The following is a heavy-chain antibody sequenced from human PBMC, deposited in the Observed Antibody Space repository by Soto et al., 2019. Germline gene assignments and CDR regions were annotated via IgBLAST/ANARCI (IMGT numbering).Heavy chain of an antibody. CDR1: GFTFSSYS. Sequence: PGGSLRLSCAASGFTFSSYSMNWVRQAPGKGLEWVSSISSSSSYIYYADSVKGRFTISRDNAKNSLYLQMNSLRAEDTAVYYCAREELDYDFWRATRHYYYMDVWGKGTTVTVSS. V-gene: IGHV3-21*01. J-gene: IGHJ6*03. CDR3: AREELDYDFWRATRHYYYMDV. D-gene: IGHD3-3*01. CDR2: ISSSSSYI.